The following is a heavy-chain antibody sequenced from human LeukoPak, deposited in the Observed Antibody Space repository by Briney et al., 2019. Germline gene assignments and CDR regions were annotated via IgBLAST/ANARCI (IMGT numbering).Heavy chain of an antibody. CDR3: ARNMWKDAYNYC. V-gene: IGHV3-7*01. Sequence: GGSLRLSCAASGFSFSSYWMTWVRQAPGKGLEWVSNIKPDGSETYSADSLKGRFTISRDNAKNSLYLQMTSLGVEDTAVYCCARNMWKDAYNYCLVQGALVTVSS. CDR1: GFSFSSYW. CDR2: IKPDGSET. J-gene: IGHJ4*02. D-gene: IGHD5-24*01.